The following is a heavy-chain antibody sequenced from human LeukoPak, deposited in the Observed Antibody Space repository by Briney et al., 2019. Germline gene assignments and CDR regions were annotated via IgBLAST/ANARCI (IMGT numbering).Heavy chain of an antibody. CDR1: GYTFTSYG. Sequence: ASVKVSCKASGYTFTSYGISWVPQAPGQGLEWMGWISAYNGNTNYAQKLQGRVTMTPDTSTSTAYMELRSLRSDDTAVYYCARVSEVELVIDYWGQGTLVTVSS. J-gene: IGHJ4*02. D-gene: IGHD6-6*01. CDR3: ARVSEVELVIDY. CDR2: ISAYNGNT. V-gene: IGHV1-18*01.